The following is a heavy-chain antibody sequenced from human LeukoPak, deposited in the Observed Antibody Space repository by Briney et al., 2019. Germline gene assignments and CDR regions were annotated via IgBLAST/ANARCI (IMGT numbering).Heavy chain of an antibody. CDR1: GYSISSSNYY. J-gene: IGHJ4*02. CDR3: ADMRVGGSFDY. CDR2: IYYSGST. D-gene: IGHD3-16*01. V-gene: IGHV4-39*01. Sequence: SETLSLTCTVSGYSISSSNYYWGWNRQPPGKGLEWIGSIYYSGSTNYNPSLKSRVTISVDTSKNQFSLKLSSVTAADTAMYYCADMRVGGSFDYWGQGTLVTVSS.